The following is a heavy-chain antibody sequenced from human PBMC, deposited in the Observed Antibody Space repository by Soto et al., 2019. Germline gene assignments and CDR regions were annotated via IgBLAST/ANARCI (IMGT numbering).Heavy chain of an antibody. Sequence: ASVKVSCKVSGDTFSTYSISWVRQAPGQGLEWLGGIIPILGTPSYAQRFQDRVTITADKSTSTAYMELSSLRSEDTAVYYCARERSRYDRSGYYRPDYWGQGTLVTVSS. D-gene: IGHD3-22*01. J-gene: IGHJ4*02. CDR1: GDTFSTYS. CDR2: IIPILGTP. V-gene: IGHV1-69*08. CDR3: ARERSRYDRSGYYRPDY.